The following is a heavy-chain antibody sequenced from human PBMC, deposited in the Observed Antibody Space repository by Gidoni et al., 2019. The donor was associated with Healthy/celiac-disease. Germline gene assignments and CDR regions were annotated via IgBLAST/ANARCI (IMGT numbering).Heavy chain of an antibody. D-gene: IGHD2-2*02. CDR1: SSGGYY. J-gene: IGHJ3*02. Sequence: SSGGYYWSWIRQHPGKGLEWIGYIYYSGSTYYNPSLKSRVTISVDTSKNQFSLKLSSVTAADTAVYYCARHDIVVVPAAILGAFDIWGQGTMVTVSS. CDR3: ARHDIVVVPAAILGAFDI. V-gene: IGHV4-31*02. CDR2: IYYSGST.